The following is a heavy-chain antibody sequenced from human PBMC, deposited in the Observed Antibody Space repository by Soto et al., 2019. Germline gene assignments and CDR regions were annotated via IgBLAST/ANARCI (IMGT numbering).Heavy chain of an antibody. D-gene: IGHD5-18*01. V-gene: IGHV1-2*02. CDR1: GYTFTGYY. CDR3: ARDISGGYSYGYYFDY. J-gene: IGHJ4*02. Sequence: GASVKVSCKASGYTFTGYYMHWVRQAPGQGLERMGWINPNSGGTNYAQKFQGRVTMTRDTSISTAYMELSRLRSDDTAVYYCARDISGGYSYGYYFDYWGQGTLVTVS. CDR2: INPNSGGT.